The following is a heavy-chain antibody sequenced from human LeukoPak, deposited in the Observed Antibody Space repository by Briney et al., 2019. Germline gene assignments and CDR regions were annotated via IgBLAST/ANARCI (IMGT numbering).Heavy chain of an antibody. CDR2: ISLDSGNT. V-gene: IGHV1-18*01. D-gene: IGHD2-2*01. CDR3: ARVTYLRPYQLDY. Sequence: ASVKVSCKASGYTFANYGINWVRQAPGQGLEWMGWISLDSGNTGYAQRVQGRVTLTTDTSTGTAYMELRSLRSDDTAVYFCARVTYLRPYQLDYWGQGTLVSISS. J-gene: IGHJ4*02. CDR1: GYTFANYG.